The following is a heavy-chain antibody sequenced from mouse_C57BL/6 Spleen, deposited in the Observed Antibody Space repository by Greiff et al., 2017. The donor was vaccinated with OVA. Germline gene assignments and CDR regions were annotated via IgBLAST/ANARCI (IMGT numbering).Heavy chain of an antibody. CDR3: ARSSGDWYCDV. J-gene: IGHJ1*03. D-gene: IGHD6-1*01. CDR2: IHPNSGST. Sequence: VQLQQSGAELVKPGASVKLSCKASGYTFTSYWMHWVKQRPGQGLEWIGMIHPNSGSTNYNEKFKSKATLTVDKSSSAAYMQLSSLTAEDSAVYYCARSSGDWYCDVWGTGTTVTVSS. CDR1: GYTFTSYW. V-gene: IGHV1-64*01.